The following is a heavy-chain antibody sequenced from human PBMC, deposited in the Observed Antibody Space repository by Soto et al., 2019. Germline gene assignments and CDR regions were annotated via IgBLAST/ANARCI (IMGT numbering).Heavy chain of an antibody. CDR2: ISYDGSNK. D-gene: IGHD2-8*01. Sequence: QVQLVESGGGVVQPGRSLRLSCAASGFTFSSYAMHWVRQAPGKGLEWVAVISYDGSNKYYADSVKGRFTISRDNSKNTLNLQINSLKAEDTAVYYCARALGSGTNPHRDYYYYYGMDVWGQGTTVTVSS. CDR3: ARALGSGTNPHRDYYYYYGMDV. CDR1: GFTFSSYA. J-gene: IGHJ6*02. V-gene: IGHV3-30-3*01.